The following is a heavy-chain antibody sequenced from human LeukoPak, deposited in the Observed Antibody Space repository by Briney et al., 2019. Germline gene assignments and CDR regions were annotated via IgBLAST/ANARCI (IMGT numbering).Heavy chain of an antibody. CDR3: ARDYNFDY. J-gene: IGHJ4*02. CDR2: ISSSGSAI. V-gene: IGHV3-48*03. Sequence: GGSLRLSCAASGFTFNSYEMTWVRQAPGKGLEWISYISSSGSAIYYADSVKGRFTISRDNAKNSLYLQMNSLRAEDTAVYYCARDYNFDYWGQGTLVTVSS. CDR1: GFTFNSYE.